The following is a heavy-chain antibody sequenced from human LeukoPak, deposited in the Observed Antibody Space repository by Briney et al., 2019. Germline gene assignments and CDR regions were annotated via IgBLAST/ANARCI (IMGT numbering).Heavy chain of an antibody. CDR2: INPNSGDA. J-gene: IGHJ4*02. CDR1: GYTFTGYY. D-gene: IGHD7-27*01. Sequence: ASVSVSCKASGYTFTGYYMHWVRQAPGEGLEWMGWINPNSGDANYAQKFQGRVTMTRDTSINTAYIVVSRLTSDDTAMYYCARGGKSELGTCDLWGQGTLVTVSS. CDR3: ARGGKSELGTCDL. V-gene: IGHV1-2*02.